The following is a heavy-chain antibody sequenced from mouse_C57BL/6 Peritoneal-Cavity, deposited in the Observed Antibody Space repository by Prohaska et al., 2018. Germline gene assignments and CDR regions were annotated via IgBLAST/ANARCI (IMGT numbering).Heavy chain of an antibody. CDR2: INPNYGTT. J-gene: IGHJ4*01. CDR3: ARSWDYAMDY. V-gene: IGHV1-39*01. Sequence: MNWVQQSNGKSLEWIGVINPNYGTTSYNQKFKGKATLTVDQSSSTAYMQLNSLTSEDSAVYYCARSWDYAMDYWGQGTSVTVSS. D-gene: IGHD4-1*01.